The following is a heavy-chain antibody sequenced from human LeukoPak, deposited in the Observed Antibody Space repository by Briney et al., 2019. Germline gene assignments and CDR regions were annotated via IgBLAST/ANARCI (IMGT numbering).Heavy chain of an antibody. V-gene: IGHV4-39*07. CDR3: ARMLRAVSAATRSYYFDY. Sequence: PSETLSLTCTVSGGSISSSSYYWGWIRQPPGKGLEWIGSIYYSGSTYYNPSLKSRVTISVDTSKNQFSLKLSSVTAADTAVYYCARMLRAVSAATRSYYFDYWGQGTLVTVSS. J-gene: IGHJ4*02. CDR1: GGSISSSSYY. CDR2: IYYSGST. D-gene: IGHD2-2*01.